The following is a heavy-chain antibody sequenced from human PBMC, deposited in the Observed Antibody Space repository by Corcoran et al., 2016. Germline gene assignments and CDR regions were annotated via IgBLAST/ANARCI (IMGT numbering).Heavy chain of an antibody. J-gene: IGHJ4*02. D-gene: IGHD5-12*01. CDR3: AKDLRSEGGLTY. CDR2: ISYDGSNK. Sequence: QVQLVESGGGVVQPGRSLRLSCAASGFTFSSYGMHWVRQAPGKGLEWVAVISYDGSNKYYADYVKGRFTLSRDNSKNTLYLQMNSLRAEDTAVYYCAKDLRSEGGLTYWGQGTLVTVSS. CDR1: GFTFSSYG. V-gene: IGHV3-30*18.